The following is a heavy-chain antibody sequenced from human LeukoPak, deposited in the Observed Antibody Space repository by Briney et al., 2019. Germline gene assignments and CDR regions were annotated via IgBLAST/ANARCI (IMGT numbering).Heavy chain of an antibody. CDR1: GFSFNSYA. Sequence: GGSLRLSCAGSGFSFNSYAMSWVRQAPGQGLEWVSAITGSGLKTYYADSVKGRFTISRDNSKNTLYLQMNSLRAEDTALYYCAKNLRFLEWANDAFDIWGRGTVVTVS. CDR3: AKNLRFLEWANDAFDI. CDR2: ITGSGLKT. V-gene: IGHV3-23*01. J-gene: IGHJ3*02. D-gene: IGHD3-3*01.